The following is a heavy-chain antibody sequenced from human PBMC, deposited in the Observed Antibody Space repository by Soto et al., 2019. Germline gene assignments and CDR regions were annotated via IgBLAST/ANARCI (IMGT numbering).Heavy chain of an antibody. CDR3: ARSIVVVTALDY. V-gene: IGHV1-3*05. CDR1: GYTFTSYA. J-gene: IGHJ4*02. Sequence: QLVQSGAEEKKPGASVKVSCKASGYTFTSYAMHWVRQAPGQRLEWMGWINAGNGNTKYSQKFQGRVTITRDTSASTAYMELCSLRSEDTAVYYCARSIVVVTALDYWGQGTLVTVSS. D-gene: IGHD2-21*02. CDR2: INAGNGNT.